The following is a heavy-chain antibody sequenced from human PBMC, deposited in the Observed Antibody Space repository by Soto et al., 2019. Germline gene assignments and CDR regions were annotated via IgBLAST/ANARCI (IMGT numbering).Heavy chain of an antibody. Sequence: QVQLVESGGGVVQPGRSLRLSCAAYGFTFSAYGMHWVRQAPGKGPEWLAVISFDGVNEYYAAPVEGRFSISRDNSKNTLHLQMNSLRAEDTAVYYCAKTIDSPQGNSRGRGALLDYWGQGTLVTVSS. D-gene: IGHD3-22*01. J-gene: IGHJ4*02. CDR2: ISFDGVNE. CDR1: GFTFSAYG. V-gene: IGHV3-30*18. CDR3: AKTIDSPQGNSRGRGALLDY.